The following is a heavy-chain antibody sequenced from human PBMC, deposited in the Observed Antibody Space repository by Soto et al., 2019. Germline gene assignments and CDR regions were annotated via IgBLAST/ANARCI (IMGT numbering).Heavy chain of an antibody. D-gene: IGHD3-22*01. V-gene: IGHV3-30-3*01. Sequence: QVQLVESGGGVGQPGRSLRLSCAASGFTFSTYAMHWVRQAPGKGLDWVALISSDGNSKFYADSVKGRFTISRDNSKNTLYLQMNSLRAEDSAVYYCASPLYYYDTSGTYWGQGTLVTVSS. CDR2: ISSDGNSK. J-gene: IGHJ4*02. CDR3: ASPLYYYDTSGTY. CDR1: GFTFSTYA.